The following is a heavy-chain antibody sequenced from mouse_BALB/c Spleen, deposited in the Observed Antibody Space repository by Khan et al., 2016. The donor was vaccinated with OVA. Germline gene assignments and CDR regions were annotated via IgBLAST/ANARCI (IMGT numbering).Heavy chain of an antibody. CDR3: ATRDGNPFAY. CDR2: IAPPNDDS. J-gene: IGHJ3*01. CDR1: GFNIRDTY. D-gene: IGHD2-1*01. V-gene: IGHV14-3*02. Sequence: VQLKQSGAELVKPGASVKLSCSVSGFNIRDTYIHWVKQRPEQGLAWIGRIAPPNDDSKYVPKFQDKATLTADTSSNTAYLQLSSLTSEDTAVYYCATRDGNPFAYWGQGTLVYVSA.